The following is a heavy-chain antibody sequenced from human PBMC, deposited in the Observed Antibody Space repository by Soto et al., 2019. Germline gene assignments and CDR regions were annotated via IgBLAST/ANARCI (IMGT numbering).Heavy chain of an antibody. CDR1: GFTFSSYW. CDR3: ASTRYGSGSYSRYSYYYGMDV. D-gene: IGHD3-10*01. V-gene: IGHV3-7*05. Sequence: EVQLVESGGGLVQPGGSLRLSCAASGFTFSSYWMSWVRQAPGKGLEWVANIKQDGSEKYYVDSVKGRFTISRDNAKNSLYLQMNSLRAEDTAVYYCASTRYGSGSYSRYSYYYGMDVWGQGTTVTVSS. J-gene: IGHJ6*02. CDR2: IKQDGSEK.